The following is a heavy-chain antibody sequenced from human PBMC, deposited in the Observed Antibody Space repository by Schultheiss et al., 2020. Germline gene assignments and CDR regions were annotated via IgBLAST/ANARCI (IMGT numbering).Heavy chain of an antibody. CDR3: ARYYSPSGYFDY. Sequence: SETLSLTCAVYGGSFSGYYWSWIRQPPGKGLEWIGEINHSGSTYYTPSLNSRVTISVDTSKNQLSLKLSSVTAADTAVYFCARYYSPSGYFDYWGQGTLVTVSS. V-gene: IGHV4-34*01. CDR2: INHSGST. J-gene: IGHJ4*02. CDR1: GGSFSGYY. D-gene: IGHD1-26*01.